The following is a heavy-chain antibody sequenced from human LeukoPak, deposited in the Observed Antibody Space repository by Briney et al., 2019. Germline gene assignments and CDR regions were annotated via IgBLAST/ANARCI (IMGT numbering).Heavy chain of an antibody. CDR3: TRESGAFSPFGF. V-gene: IGHV4-4*02. CDR1: GGSIITTNW. D-gene: IGHD1-26*01. CDR2: VHLNGAT. Sequence: TPSGTLSLTCGVSGGSIITTNWWSWVRQPPGEGLEWIGEVHLNGATNYNPSLESRVSMSIDKSKNQLSLKLSSVTAADTATYYCTRESGAFSPFGFWGQGTLVTVSS. J-gene: IGHJ4*02.